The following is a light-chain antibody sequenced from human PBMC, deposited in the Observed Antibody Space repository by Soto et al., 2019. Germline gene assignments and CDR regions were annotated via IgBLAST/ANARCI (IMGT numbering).Light chain of an antibody. CDR2: DVT. J-gene: IGLJ1*01. CDR3: ASYGCRKNPYV. CDR1: SSDVGGYDY. Sequence: QSALTQPASVSGSPGQSITISCTGSSSDVGGYDYVSWLQQQPGKAPKLMIYDVTSRPSGVSSRFSGSKSGNTASLTIYGLQAEDEGDYFCASYGCRKNPYVFGTGTKLTVL. V-gene: IGLV2-14*03.